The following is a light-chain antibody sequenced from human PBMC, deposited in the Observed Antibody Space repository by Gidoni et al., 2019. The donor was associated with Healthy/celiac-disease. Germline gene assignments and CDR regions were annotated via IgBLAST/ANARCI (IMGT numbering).Light chain of an antibody. Sequence: DIVMTQSTDSLAVSLGERATINCKTSQSVLYSSNNKNYLAWYQQKPGQPPQLLIYLASTRESGVPDRFSGSGSGTDFTLTISSLQAEDVAVYYCQQYYSTPPLTFGGGTKVEIK. V-gene: IGKV4-1*01. CDR3: QQYYSTPPLT. CDR2: LAS. CDR1: QSVLYSSNNKNY. J-gene: IGKJ4*01.